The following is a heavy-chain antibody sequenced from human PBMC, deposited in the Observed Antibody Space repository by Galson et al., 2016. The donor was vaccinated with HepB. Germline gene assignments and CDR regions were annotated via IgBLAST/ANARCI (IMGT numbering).Heavy chain of an antibody. J-gene: IGHJ6*02. D-gene: IGHD3-10*01. V-gene: IGHV4-31*03. CDR3: SRGEKTKVRGGIISLGLDV. CDR2: MYHNGRT. Sequence: TLSLTCTVSGGSITSGDYYWNWIRQYPGKGLEWIGFMYHNGRTFYNPSLKSRISMSVDTSKNQFSLKLNSVTAADTAVYYCSRGEKTKVRGGIISLGLDVWGQGTTVTVSS. CDR1: GGSITSGDYY.